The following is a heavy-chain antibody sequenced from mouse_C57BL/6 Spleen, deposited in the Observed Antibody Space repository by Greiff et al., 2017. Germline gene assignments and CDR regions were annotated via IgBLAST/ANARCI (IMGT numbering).Heavy chain of an antibody. D-gene: IGHD1-1*01. Sequence: VKVVESGAELARPGASVKLSCKASGYTFTSYGISWVKQRTGQGLEWIGEIYPRSGNTYYNEKFKGKATLTADKSSSTAYMELRSLTSEDSAVYFCARREVITTDYYAMDYWGQGTSVTVSS. CDR2: IYPRSGNT. CDR1: GYTFTSYG. J-gene: IGHJ4*01. CDR3: ARREVITTDYYAMDY. V-gene: IGHV1-81*01.